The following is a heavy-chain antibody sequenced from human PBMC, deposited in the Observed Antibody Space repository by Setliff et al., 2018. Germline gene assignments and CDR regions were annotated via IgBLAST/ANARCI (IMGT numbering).Heavy chain of an antibody. J-gene: IGHJ4*02. D-gene: IGHD5-12*01. V-gene: IGHV4-38-2*01. CDR3: ARAPPPWLQSLGGDY. CDR1: SYSISRGYY. CDR2: IYHGGNI. Sequence: PSETLSLTCDVSSYSISRGYYWGWIRQAPGKGLEFIGSIYHGGNIVYNPSLESRVTISADTSKNQFSLTLTSVTAADTAVYYCARAPPPWLQSLGGDYWGQGTLGTVS.